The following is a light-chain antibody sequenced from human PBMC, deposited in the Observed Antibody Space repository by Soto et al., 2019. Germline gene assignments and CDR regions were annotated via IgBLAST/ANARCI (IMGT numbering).Light chain of an antibody. CDR3: QEYDSSPWT. CDR2: GAS. V-gene: IGKV3-20*01. Sequence: EIVLAQSPVTLSLSPGERATLSCRASQSVTSNYLAWSQQKPGQAPRLLIYGASSRAPGVPDRFSGSGSGTDFTLTISRLEPEDFAVYFCQEYDSSPWTFGQGTKVDIK. J-gene: IGKJ1*01. CDR1: QSVTSNY.